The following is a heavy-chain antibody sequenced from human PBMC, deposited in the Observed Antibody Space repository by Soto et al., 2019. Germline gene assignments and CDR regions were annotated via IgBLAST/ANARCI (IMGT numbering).Heavy chain of an antibody. V-gene: IGHV1-18*01. CDR1: GYTFTSYG. D-gene: IGHD3-9*01. J-gene: IGHJ6*02. Sequence: QVQLVQSGAEVKKPGASVKVSCKASGYTFTSYGISWVRQAPGQGLEWMGWISAYNGNTNYAQKLQGRVTMTTDTSTSTAYMELRSLRSDDTAVYYCARDSTLTGYYPSYYYYGMDVWGQGTTVTVSS. CDR2: ISAYNGNT. CDR3: ARDSTLTGYYPSYYYYGMDV.